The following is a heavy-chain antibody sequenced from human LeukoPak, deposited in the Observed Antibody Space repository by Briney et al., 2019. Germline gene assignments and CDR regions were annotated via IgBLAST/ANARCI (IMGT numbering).Heavy chain of an antibody. J-gene: IGHJ4*02. CDR1: GFTFSSYW. V-gene: IGHV3-48*01. CDR2: ISSSSSTI. CDR3: ASSPDRSSSWYDY. D-gene: IGHD6-13*01. Sequence: GGSLRLSCAASGFTFSSYWMHWVRQAPGKGLEWVSYISSSSSTIYYADSVKGRFTISRDNAKNSLYLQMNSLRAEDTAVYYCASSPDRSSSWYDYWGQGTLVTVSS.